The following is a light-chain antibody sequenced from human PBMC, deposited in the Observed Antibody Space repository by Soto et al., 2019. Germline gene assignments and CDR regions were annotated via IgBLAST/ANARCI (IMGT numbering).Light chain of an antibody. V-gene: IGKV1-33*01. Sequence: DIQMTLSPASLSSSIGDRVTITCQASQDIGNSLNWYQQLPGKPPKLLIYGATNLEAGVPLRFSGRGSGTHFTFTIASLEPEDIATYSCQQYDDLPSITFGQGTRLEIK. CDR2: GAT. J-gene: IGKJ5*01. CDR3: QQYDDLPSIT. CDR1: QDIGNS.